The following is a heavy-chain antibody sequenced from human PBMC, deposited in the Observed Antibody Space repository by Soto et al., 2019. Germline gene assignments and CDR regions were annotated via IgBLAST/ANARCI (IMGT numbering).Heavy chain of an antibody. Sequence: EVQLVESGGGLIQPGGSLRLSCAASGFTVSSNYMSWVRQAPGKGLEWVSVIYSGGSTYYADSVKGRFTISRDNSKNTLYLQMNSLRAEDTAVYYCARGYCSGGSCYLPTYYDYYGMDVWGQGTTVTVAS. D-gene: IGHD2-15*01. V-gene: IGHV3-53*01. CDR3: ARGYCSGGSCYLPTYYDYYGMDV. CDR2: IYSGGST. CDR1: GFTVSSNY. J-gene: IGHJ6*02.